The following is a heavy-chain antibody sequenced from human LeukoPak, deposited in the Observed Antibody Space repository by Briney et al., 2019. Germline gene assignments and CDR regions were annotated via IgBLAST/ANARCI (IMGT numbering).Heavy chain of an antibody. Sequence: GGSLRLSCTTSGFSFTSYAMNWVRQAPGKGLEWLSYISGPGTTTKYADSVKGRFTISRDNDKNSLYLQMNSLRAEDTAVYYCARDTYSRLDYWGQGTLVTVSS. D-gene: IGHD6-13*01. V-gene: IGHV3-48*01. CDR1: GFSFTSYA. CDR3: ARDTYSRLDY. J-gene: IGHJ4*02. CDR2: ISGPGTTT.